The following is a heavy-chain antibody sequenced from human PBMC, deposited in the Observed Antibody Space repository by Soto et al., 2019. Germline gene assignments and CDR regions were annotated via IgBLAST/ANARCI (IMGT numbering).Heavy chain of an antibody. D-gene: IGHD6-6*01. CDR3: AKDAEYSSSYHFDY. J-gene: IGHJ4*02. V-gene: IGHV3-23*01. Sequence: PGGSLRLSCAASGYPFTSYAMSWVRQAPGKGLEWISAISGSGGSTYYADSVKGRFTISRDNSQNTLYLQMNSLRAEDTAVYYCAKDAEYSSSYHFDYWGQGTLVTVSS. CDR2: ISGSGGST. CDR1: GYPFTSYA.